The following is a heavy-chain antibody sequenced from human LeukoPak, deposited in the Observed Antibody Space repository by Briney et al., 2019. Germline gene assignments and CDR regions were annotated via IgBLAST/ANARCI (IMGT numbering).Heavy chain of an antibody. Sequence: ASVKVSCTAPGYNFTAYYIHWVRQAPGQRPEWMGRINPKSGDTNYAQNFQGRVTMTRETSITTAYMELRRLTSDDTATYYCAENMDVWGQGTTVIVSS. CDR1: GYNFTAYY. CDR3: AENMDV. CDR2: INPKSGDT. J-gene: IGHJ6*02. V-gene: IGHV1-2*06.